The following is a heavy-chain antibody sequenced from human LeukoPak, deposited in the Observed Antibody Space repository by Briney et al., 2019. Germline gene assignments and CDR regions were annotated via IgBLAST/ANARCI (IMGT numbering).Heavy chain of an antibody. CDR2: ISWNSGSI. Sequence: PGRSLRLSCAASGFTFDDYAMHWVRQAPGKGLEWVAGISWNSGSIGYADSVKGRFTISRDNAKNSLYLQMNSLRAEDTALYYCAKDIGRYVLLAFDPWGQGTLVTVSS. CDR3: AKDIGRYVLLAFDP. D-gene: IGHD3-10*01. V-gene: IGHV3-9*01. CDR1: GFTFDDYA. J-gene: IGHJ5*02.